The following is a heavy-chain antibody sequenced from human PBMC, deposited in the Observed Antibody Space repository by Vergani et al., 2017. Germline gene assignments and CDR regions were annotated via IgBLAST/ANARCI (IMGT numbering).Heavy chain of an antibody. D-gene: IGHD3-3*01. V-gene: IGHV1-18*04. CDR3: ARGLGDDDFWSGYMTYFDY. CDR2: ISAYNGNT. Sequence: QVQLVQSGAEVKKPGASVKVSCKASGYTFTSYGISWVRQAPXQGLEWMGWISAYNGNTNYAQKLQGRVTMTTDTSTSTAYMELRSLRSDDTAVYYCARGLGDDDFWSGYMTYFDYWGQGTLVTVSS. J-gene: IGHJ4*02. CDR1: GYTFTSYG.